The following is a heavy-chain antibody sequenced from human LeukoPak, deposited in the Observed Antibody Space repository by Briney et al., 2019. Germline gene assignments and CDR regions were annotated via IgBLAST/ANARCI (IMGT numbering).Heavy chain of an antibody. Sequence: PSETLSLTCTVSGDSISSSTYYWGWIRQPPGKGLAWIGTIYYSGSTYYNPSLKSRVTISVDTSKNQFSLKLSSVTAADTAVYYCARARTGYCSSTSCSHYFDYWGQGTLVTVSS. CDR2: IYYSGST. CDR3: ARARTGYCSSTSCSHYFDY. CDR1: GDSISSSTYY. J-gene: IGHJ4*02. D-gene: IGHD2-2*01. V-gene: IGHV4-39*01.